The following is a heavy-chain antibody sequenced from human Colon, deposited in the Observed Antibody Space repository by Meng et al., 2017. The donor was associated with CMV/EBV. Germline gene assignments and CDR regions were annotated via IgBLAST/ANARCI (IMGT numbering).Heavy chain of an antibody. D-gene: IGHD6-19*01. CDR2: INTYNRKT. CDR3: ARGVVVAALAYGMDV. J-gene: IGHJ6*02. V-gene: IGHV1-18*01. CDR1: GYTFTSYG. Sequence: ASVKVSCKASGYTFTSYGISWVRQAPGQGLEWLGWINTYNRKTSYAQKVQGRVTLTADAATSTAYMELRSLRSDDTAVYYCARGVVVAALAYGMDVWGQGTTVTVYS.